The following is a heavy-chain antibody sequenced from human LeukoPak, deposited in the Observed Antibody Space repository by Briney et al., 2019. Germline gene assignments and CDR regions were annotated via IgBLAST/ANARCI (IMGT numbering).Heavy chain of an antibody. CDR2: ISAYNGNT. V-gene: IGHV1-18*01. CDR1: GCTFTSYG. Sequence: GASVKVSCKASGCTFTSYGISWVRQAPGQGLEWMGWISAYNGNTNYAQKLQGRVTMTTDTSTSTAYMELSSLRSEDTAVYYCARAMLGGQQLSPSRYYYYYGMDVWGQGTTVTVSS. D-gene: IGHD6-13*01. J-gene: IGHJ6*02. CDR3: ARAMLGGQQLSPSRYYYYYGMDV.